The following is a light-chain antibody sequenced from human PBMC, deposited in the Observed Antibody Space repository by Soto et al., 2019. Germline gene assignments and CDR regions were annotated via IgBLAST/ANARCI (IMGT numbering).Light chain of an antibody. V-gene: IGKV1-5*01. J-gene: IGKJ3*01. CDR2: DAS. CDR3: QQYNSYSLFS. Sequence: DIQMTQSPSTLSASVGDRVTITCRASQSISSWLAWYQQKPGKAPKLLIYDASSLESGVPSRFSGRGSGTEFTLSISCLQPDDFATYYCQQYNSYSLFSFGPGTKVDIK. CDR1: QSISSW.